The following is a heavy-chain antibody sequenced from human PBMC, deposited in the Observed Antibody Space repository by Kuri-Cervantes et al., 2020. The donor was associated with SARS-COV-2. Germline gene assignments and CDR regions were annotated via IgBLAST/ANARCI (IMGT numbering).Heavy chain of an antibody. J-gene: IGHJ3*02. CDR1: GFTFSSYS. CDR2: ISSSSSTI. D-gene: IGHD3-3*01. CDR3: AKPQRITIFGVVIMVDAFDI. Sequence: ETRSLTWAASGFTFSSYSMNWVRQAPGKGLEWVSYISSSSSTIYYADSVKGRFTISRANAKNSLYLQMNSLRAEDTAVYYCAKPQRITIFGVVIMVDAFDIWGQGTMVTVSS. V-gene: IGHV3-48*01.